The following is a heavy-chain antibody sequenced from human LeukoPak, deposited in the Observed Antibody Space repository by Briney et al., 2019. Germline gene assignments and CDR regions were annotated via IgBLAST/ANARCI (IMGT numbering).Heavy chain of an antibody. CDR2: MSANGDCT. Sequence: GGSLRLSCAASGFTFSGYAMSWVRQAPGKGLEWVSAMSANGDCTYYVDSVRGRFTISRDNAKNALYLQMNSLRAEDTAVYFCAKRGVVIRVILVGFHKEANYFDSWGQGALVTVSS. J-gene: IGHJ4*02. D-gene: IGHD3-22*01. CDR1: GFTFSGYA. CDR3: AKRGVVIRVILVGFHKEANYFDS. V-gene: IGHV3-23*01.